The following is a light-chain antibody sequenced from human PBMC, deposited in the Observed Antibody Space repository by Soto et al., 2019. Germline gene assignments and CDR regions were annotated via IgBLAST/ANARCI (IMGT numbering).Light chain of an antibody. CDR3: MQALQSLT. V-gene: IGKV2-28*01. CDR2: LGS. Sequence: DIVMTQSPLSLPPPVGDPASISSRTSQSLLHSNGYNYLDWYMQKPGQSPQLLIYLGSNRASGVPDRFSGSGSGTHFTLKISRVEAADVGVYYCMQALQSLTFGQGTRLEIK. CDR1: QSLLHSNGYNY. J-gene: IGKJ5*01.